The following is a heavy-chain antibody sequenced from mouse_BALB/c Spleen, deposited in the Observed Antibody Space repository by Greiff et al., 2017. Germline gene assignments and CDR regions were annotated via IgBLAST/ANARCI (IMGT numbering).Heavy chain of an antibody. D-gene: IGHD1-1*01. J-gene: IGHJ1*01. CDR3: ARSNTTVGYFDV. CDR2: IDTSDSYT. CDR1: GYTFTDYW. Sequence: VQLQQPGAELVMPGASVKMSCKASGYTFTDYWMHWVKQRPGQGLEWIGAIDTSDSYTSYNQKFKGKATLTVDESSSTAYMQLSSLTSEDSAVYYCARSNTTVGYFDVWGAGTTVTVSS. V-gene: IGHV1-69*01.